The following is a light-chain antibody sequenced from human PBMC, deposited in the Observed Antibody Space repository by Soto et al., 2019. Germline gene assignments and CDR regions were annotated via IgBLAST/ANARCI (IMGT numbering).Light chain of an antibody. V-gene: IGKV3D-15*01. J-gene: IGKJ4*02. CDR1: KSVSSN. CDR2: GAS. CDR3: QQYDSWPPRT. Sequence: VVMQQSVATFSLSPEKSAAFSCRTSKSVSSNLAWYQQKPGQAPRLLIYGASSRATGIPDRFSGSGSGTDFTLTISSLQPEDFAVYYCQQYDSWPPRTFGEGTKVDIK.